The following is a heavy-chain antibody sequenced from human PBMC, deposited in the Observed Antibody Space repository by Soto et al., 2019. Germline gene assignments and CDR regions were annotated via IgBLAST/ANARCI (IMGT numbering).Heavy chain of an antibody. CDR1: GYTFTSYG. Sequence: QVQLVQSGAEVKKPGASVKVSCKASGYTFTSYGISWVRQAPGQGLEWMGWISAYNGNTNYAQKLQGRVTMTTDTSTSTAYMELRSLRSDDTAVYCCAGDLRMGLVDNWFDPWGQGTLVTVSS. D-gene: IGHD6-19*01. J-gene: IGHJ5*02. CDR2: ISAYNGNT. V-gene: IGHV1-18*01. CDR3: AGDLRMGLVDNWFDP.